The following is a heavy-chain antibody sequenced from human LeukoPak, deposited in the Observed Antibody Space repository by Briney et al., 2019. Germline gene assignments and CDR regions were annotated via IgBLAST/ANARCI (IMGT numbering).Heavy chain of an antibody. Sequence: SETLSLTCTVSGGSISSGGYYWSWIRQPPGKGLEWIGEINHSGSTNYNPSLKSRVTISVDTSKNQFSLKLSSVTAADTAVYYCARRMRGYSYGPYNWFDPWGQGTLVTVSS. J-gene: IGHJ5*02. V-gene: IGHV4-39*07. CDR2: INHSGST. CDR3: ARRMRGYSYGPYNWFDP. CDR1: GGSISSGGYY. D-gene: IGHD5-18*01.